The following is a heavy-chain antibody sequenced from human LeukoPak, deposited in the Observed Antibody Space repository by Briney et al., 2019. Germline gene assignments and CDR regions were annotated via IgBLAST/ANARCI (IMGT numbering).Heavy chain of an antibody. CDR3: AKGWVTDWYYRFLFDY. CDR1: GFTFRSYA. V-gene: IGHV3-23*01. Sequence: GGSLRLSCAASGFTFRSYAMRWARQAPGKGLEWVSTIIATGGASYYADSVKGRLTISRENSKKTLYLQMNSLRAEDTAVYYCAKGWVTDWYYRFLFDYWGQGTLVAVSS. D-gene: IGHD3-9*01. J-gene: IGHJ4*02. CDR2: IIATGGAS.